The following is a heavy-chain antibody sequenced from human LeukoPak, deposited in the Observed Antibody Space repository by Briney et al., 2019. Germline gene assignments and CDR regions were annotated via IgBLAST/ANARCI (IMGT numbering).Heavy chain of an antibody. CDR1: GFTFSSYA. J-gene: IGHJ6*03. D-gene: IGHD4-17*01. CDR2: ISGSGGST. CDR3: AKWPLYGDYYYYYYMDV. Sequence: GGSLRLSCAASGFTFSSYAMSWVRQAPGKGLEWVSAISGSGGSTYYADSVKGRFTISRDNSKNTLYLQMNSLRAEDTAVYYCAKWPLYGDYYYYYYMDVWGKGTTVTVSS. V-gene: IGHV3-23*01.